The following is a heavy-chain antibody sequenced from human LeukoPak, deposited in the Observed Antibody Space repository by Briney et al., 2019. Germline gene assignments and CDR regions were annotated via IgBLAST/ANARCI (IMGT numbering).Heavy chain of an antibody. CDR3: AGANYDI. D-gene: IGHD3-9*01. Sequence: GSLRLSCAASGFTVSSNWMSWVRQAPGKGLEWVANVNQDESQKYYVDSVKGRFTISKDNAKNSLNLQMNSLRAEDTGVYYCAGANYDIRGQGTLVTVSS. V-gene: IGHV3-7*01. CDR1: GFTVSSNW. CDR2: VNQDESQK. J-gene: IGHJ4*02.